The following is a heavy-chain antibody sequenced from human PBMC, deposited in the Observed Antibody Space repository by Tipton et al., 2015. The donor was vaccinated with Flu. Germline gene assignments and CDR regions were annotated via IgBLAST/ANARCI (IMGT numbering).Heavy chain of an antibody. CDR3: ARGGRAPLRSSWSNAFDI. Sequence: TLSLTCTVSGGSISSSSYYWGWIRQPPGKGLEWIGEINHSGSTNYNPSLKSRVTISVDTSKNQFSLKLSSVTAADTAVYYCARGGRAPLRSSWSNAFDIWGQGTMVTVSS. J-gene: IGHJ3*02. V-gene: IGHV4-39*07. D-gene: IGHD6-13*01. CDR1: GGSISSSSYY. CDR2: INHSGST.